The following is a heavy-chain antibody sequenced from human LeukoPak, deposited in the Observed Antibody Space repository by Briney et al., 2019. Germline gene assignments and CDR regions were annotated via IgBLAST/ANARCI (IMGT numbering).Heavy chain of an antibody. Sequence: PGGSLRLSCAASGFTFSSYAMSWVRQAPGKGLEWVSAISGSGGSTYYADSVKGRFTISRDNSKNTLYLQMNGLRAEDTAVYYCAKDLYLQYCRGSACYLNYYNMDVWGQGTTVAVSS. CDR3: AKDLYLQYCRGSACYLNYYNMDV. CDR2: ISGSGGST. CDR1: GFTFSSYA. J-gene: IGHJ6*02. V-gene: IGHV3-23*01. D-gene: IGHD2-15*01.